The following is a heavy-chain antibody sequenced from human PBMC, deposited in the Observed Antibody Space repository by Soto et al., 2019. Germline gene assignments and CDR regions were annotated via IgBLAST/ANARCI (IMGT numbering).Heavy chain of an antibody. CDR2: IIPIFGTA. Sequence: ASVKVSCKASGGTFSSYAISWVRQAPGQGLEWMGGIIPIFGTANYAQKFQGRATITADESTSTAYMELSSLRSEDTAVDYCARVGAGSWNYHYFDYWGQGTRGTVSP. CDR3: ARVGAGSWNYHYFDY. J-gene: IGHJ4*02. D-gene: IGHD1-7*01. CDR1: GGTFSSYA. V-gene: IGHV1-69*13.